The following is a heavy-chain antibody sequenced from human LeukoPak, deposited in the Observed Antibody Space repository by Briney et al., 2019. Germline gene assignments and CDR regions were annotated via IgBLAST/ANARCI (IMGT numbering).Heavy chain of an antibody. V-gene: IGHV1-69*05. D-gene: IGHD5-24*01. J-gene: IGHJ4*02. CDR2: IIPIFGTA. CDR3: AGGVGPVEMATITGYYFDY. CDR1: GGTFSSYA. Sequence: ASVKVSCKASGGTFSSYAISWVRQAPGQGLEWMGRIIPIFGTANYAQKFQGRVTITTDESTSTAYMELRSLRSEDTAVYYSAGGVGPVEMATITGYYFDYWGQGTLVTVSS.